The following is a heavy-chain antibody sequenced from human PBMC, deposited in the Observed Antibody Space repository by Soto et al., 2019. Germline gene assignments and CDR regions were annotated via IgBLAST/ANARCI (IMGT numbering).Heavy chain of an antibody. D-gene: IGHD2-15*01. CDR1: GDSVSSNSAA. Sequence: SQTLSLTCAISGDSVSSNSAAWNWIRQSPSRGLEWLGRTYYRSKWYNDYAVSVKSRITINPDTSKNQFSLQLNSVTPEDTAVYYCARAYCSGGSCYPGAWFDPWGQGTLVTVSS. CDR3: ARAYCSGGSCYPGAWFDP. V-gene: IGHV6-1*01. CDR2: TYYRSKWYN. J-gene: IGHJ5*02.